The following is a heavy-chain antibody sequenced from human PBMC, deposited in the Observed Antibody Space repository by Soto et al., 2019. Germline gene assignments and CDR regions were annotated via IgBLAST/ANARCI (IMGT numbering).Heavy chain of an antibody. CDR3: AKDKAARGPDAFDI. D-gene: IGHD6-6*01. J-gene: IGHJ3*02. CDR2: ISYDGSNK. Sequence: SLRLSCAASGFTFSSYGMHWVRQAPGKGLEWVAVISYDGSNKYYADSVKGRFTISRDNSKNTLYLQMNSLRAEDTAVYYCAKDKAARGPDAFDIWGQGTMVTGSS. V-gene: IGHV3-30*18. CDR1: GFTFSSYG.